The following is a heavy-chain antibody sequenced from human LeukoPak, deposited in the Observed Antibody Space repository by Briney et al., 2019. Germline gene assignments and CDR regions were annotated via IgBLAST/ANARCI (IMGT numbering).Heavy chain of an antibody. CDR3: ATQMGGVNDY. V-gene: IGHV1-2*02. CDR2: INPNSGGT. D-gene: IGHD3-16*01. CDR1: GYTFTGYY. Sequence: ASVTVSCKASGYTFTGYYIHWVRQAPGQGLEWMGWINPNSGGTNYAQKFQGRVTMTGDTSISTAYMELSRLRSDDTAVYYCATQMGGVNDYWGQGTLLTVSS. J-gene: IGHJ4*02.